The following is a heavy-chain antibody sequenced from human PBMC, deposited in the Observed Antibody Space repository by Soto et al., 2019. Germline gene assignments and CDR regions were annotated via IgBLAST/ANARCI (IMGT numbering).Heavy chain of an antibody. D-gene: IGHD2-2*01. V-gene: IGHV4-39*01. CDR3: ARLHGYCISSSCHGHYAMDV. Sequence: SETLSLTCTVSGGSISSDSYYWGWIRQSPEKGLEWIASISYSRSTYYNPTLKSRLIISVDTSKSQFSLKLSSVTAADTAVYYCARLHGYCISSSCHGHYAMDVWGQGTTVTVSS. CDR1: GGSISSDSYY. CDR2: ISYSRST. J-gene: IGHJ6*02.